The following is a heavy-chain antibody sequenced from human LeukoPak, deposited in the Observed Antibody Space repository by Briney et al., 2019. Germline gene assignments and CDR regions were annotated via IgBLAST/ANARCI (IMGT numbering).Heavy chain of an antibody. D-gene: IGHD3-22*01. V-gene: IGHV3-66*01. CDR2: IYSGGST. CDR1: GFTVSSNY. J-gene: IGHJ4*02. CDR3: ARVPRSPNYYDSSGLFED. Sequence: GGSLRLSCAASGFTVSSNYMSWVRQAPGKGLEWVSVIYSGGSTYYADSVKGRFTISRDNSKNTLYLQMNSLRAEDTAVYYCARVPRSPNYYDSSGLFEDWGQGTLVTVSS.